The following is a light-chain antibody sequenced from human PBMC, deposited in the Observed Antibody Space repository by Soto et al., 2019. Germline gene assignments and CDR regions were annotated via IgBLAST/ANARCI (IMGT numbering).Light chain of an antibody. CDR3: SSYTGSGTPWV. CDR1: SSDVGGYNF. J-gene: IGLJ3*02. V-gene: IGLV2-14*01. Sequence: QSVLTQPASVSGSPGQSITISCTGTSSDVGGYNFVSWYQQHPGKAPKLMIYEVSNRPSGVSNRFSGSKFGNTASLTISGLQAEDEADYYCSSYTGSGTPWVFGGGTKLTVL. CDR2: EVS.